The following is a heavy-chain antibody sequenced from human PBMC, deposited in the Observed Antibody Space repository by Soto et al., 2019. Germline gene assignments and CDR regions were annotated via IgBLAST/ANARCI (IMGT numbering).Heavy chain of an antibody. CDR3: ARGMLAVRNWFDP. V-gene: IGHV4-30-4*01. J-gene: IGHJ5*02. CDR1: GGSISSGDYY. CDR2: IYYSGST. D-gene: IGHD4-4*01. Sequence: SETLSLTCTVSGGSISSGDYYWSWIRQPPGKGLEWIGYIYYSGSTYYNPSLNSRGTISVDTPKNQFSLTLSSVTAADTAVSYCARGMLAVRNWFDPGGQGTRVTVSS.